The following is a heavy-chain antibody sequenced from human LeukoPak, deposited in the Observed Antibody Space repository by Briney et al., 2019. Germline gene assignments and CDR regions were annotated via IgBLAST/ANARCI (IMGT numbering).Heavy chain of an antibody. CDR1: GFTFSTYS. V-gene: IGHV3-48*01. CDR3: AKVAGYYAH. J-gene: IGHJ4*02. D-gene: IGHD1-26*01. CDR2: ISSSASTI. Sequence: PGGSLRLSCAASGFTFSTYSMNWVRQAPGKGLEWIAYISSSASTIYYADSVKGRFTISRDNSKNTLYLQMNSLRAEDTAVYYCAKVAGYYAHWGQGTLVTVSS.